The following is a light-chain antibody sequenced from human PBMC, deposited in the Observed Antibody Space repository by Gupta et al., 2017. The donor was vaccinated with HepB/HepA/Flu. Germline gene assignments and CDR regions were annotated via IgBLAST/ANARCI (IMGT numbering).Light chain of an antibody. J-gene: IGKJ1*01. Sequence: EIVLTQSPGTLSLSPGERATLSCRTSQSVSDSQLAWYQQKPGQAPRLLIYRISNRATGIPDRVSGSGSGTDFTLTISRLEPEDFAVYYCQQYDSSTWTFGPGTKVEFK. CDR1: QSVSDSQ. V-gene: IGKV3-20*01. CDR3: QQYDSSTWT. CDR2: RIS.